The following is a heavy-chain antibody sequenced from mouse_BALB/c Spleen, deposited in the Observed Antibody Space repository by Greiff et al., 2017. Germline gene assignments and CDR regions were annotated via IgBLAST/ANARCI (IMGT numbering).Heavy chain of an antibody. CDR3: ARSYDRGLAY. CDR2: IWSGGST. J-gene: IGHJ3*01. V-gene: IGHV2-2*02. Sequence: VKLQESGPGLVQPSQSLSITCTVSGFSLTSYGVHWVRQSPGKGLEWLGVIWSGGSTDYNAAFISRLSISKDNSKSQVFFKMNSLQANDTAIYYCARSYDRGLAYWGPGTLVTVSA. D-gene: IGHD2-14*01. CDR1: GFSLTSYG.